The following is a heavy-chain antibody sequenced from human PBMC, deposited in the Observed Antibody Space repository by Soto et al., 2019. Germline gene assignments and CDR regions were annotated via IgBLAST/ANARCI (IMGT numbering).Heavy chain of an antibody. J-gene: IGHJ1*01. CDR2: IDYDGTTT. D-gene: IGHD2-2*01. CDR1: RFSFDSYW. V-gene: IGHV3-74*01. Sequence: EVQLVESGGGLVQPGGSLRLSCAASRFSFDSYWMHWVRQAPGQGPVWVSRIDYDGTTTNYADSVKGRFTISRDNAKNTLYLQMNSLRPEDTAVYYCARGPRASSGGTGAYWGQGTLVTVSS. CDR3: ARGPRASSGGTGAY.